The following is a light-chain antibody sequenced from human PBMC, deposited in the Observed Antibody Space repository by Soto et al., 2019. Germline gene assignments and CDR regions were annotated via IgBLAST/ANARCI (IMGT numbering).Light chain of an antibody. CDR2: DVT. CDR1: SNNVGGYNY. CDR3: CSYAGTYTWI. Sequence: QSVLTQPRSVSGSPGQSVTISCTGASNNVGGYNYVSWYQHHPGKVPQLIIYDVTKRPSGVPDRFSGSKSGNTASLTISGLQVEDGADYYCCSYAGTYTWIFGGGTKLTVL. J-gene: IGLJ2*01. V-gene: IGLV2-11*01.